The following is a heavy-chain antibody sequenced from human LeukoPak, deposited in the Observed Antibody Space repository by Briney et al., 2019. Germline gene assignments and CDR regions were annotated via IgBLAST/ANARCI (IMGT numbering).Heavy chain of an antibody. CDR3: ARSPVLYYFDY. J-gene: IGHJ4*02. Sequence: SETLPLTCTVSAGSISSYYWSWIRQPPGKGLEWIGYIHYSGSTNYNPSLKSRVTISVDTSQNQFSLKLSSVTAADTAVYYCARSPVLYYFDYWGQGTLVTVSS. CDR1: AGSISSYY. CDR2: IHYSGST. V-gene: IGHV4-59*01.